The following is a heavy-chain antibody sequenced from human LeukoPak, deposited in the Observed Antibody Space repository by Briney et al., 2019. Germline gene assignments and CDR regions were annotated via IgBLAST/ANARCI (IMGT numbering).Heavy chain of an antibody. CDR1: GGSITSYY. Sequence: AETLSLTCTVSGGSITSYYWSWIRQPPGKGLEWMGYISYSGGTTYNPSLKSRITISVDTSKTQFSLQLTSVTPADTAVYYCGRVAGYGSGSYPDYWGQGVLVTVSS. CDR3: GRVAGYGSGSYPDY. V-gene: IGHV4-59*01. J-gene: IGHJ4*02. CDR2: ISYSGGT. D-gene: IGHD3-10*01.